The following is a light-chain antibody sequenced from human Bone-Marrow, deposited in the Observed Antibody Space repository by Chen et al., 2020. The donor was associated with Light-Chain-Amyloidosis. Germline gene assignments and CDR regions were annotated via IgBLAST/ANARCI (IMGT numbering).Light chain of an antibody. CDR1: NIGSTR. J-gene: IGLJ3*02. CDR3: QVWDRSSDRPV. CDR2: DDS. Sequence: SYVLTQPSSVSVAPGQTPTIPCGGNNIGSTRVHWYQQTPGPAPLLVFYDDSDRPSGIPERLSGSNSGNTATLTISSVEAVDEADYYCQVWDRSSDRPVFGGGTKLTVL. V-gene: IGLV3-21*02.